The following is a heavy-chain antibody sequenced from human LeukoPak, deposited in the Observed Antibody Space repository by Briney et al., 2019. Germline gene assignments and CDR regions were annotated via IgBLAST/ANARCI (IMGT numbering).Heavy chain of an antibody. CDR2: IFPGDSHT. V-gene: IGHV5-51*01. J-gene: IGHJ1*01. Sequence: GGSLKISCKGPGHSFINYWIAWVRQMPGKGLEWIGIIFPGDSHTRYSPSFQGQVAISADMSMDTAYLQWSSLRASDTAMYYCARIAATWYGGSWGQGTLVFVSS. CDR1: GHSFINYW. D-gene: IGHD2-15*01. CDR3: ARIAATWYGGS.